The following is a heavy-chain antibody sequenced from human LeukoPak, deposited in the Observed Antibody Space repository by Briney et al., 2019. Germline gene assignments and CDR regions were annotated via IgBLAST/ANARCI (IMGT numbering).Heavy chain of an antibody. CDR2: INHSGST. J-gene: IGHJ4*02. V-gene: IGHV4-34*01. CDR3: ASGRYGSFDY. D-gene: IGHD4-17*01. Sequence: PSETLSPTCAVYGGSFSGYYWSWIRQPPGKGLEWIGEINHSGSTNYNPSLKSRVTISVDTSKNQFSLKLSSVTAADTAVYYCASGRYGSFDYWGQGTLVTVSS. CDR1: GGSFSGYY.